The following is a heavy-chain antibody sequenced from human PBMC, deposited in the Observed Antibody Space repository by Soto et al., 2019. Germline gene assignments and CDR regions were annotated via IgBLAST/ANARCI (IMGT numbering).Heavy chain of an antibody. Sequence: EVQVLESGGDLVQPGGSLRLSCAASGFTFSNYAMTWVRHAPGKGLEWVSTISGSGDSIYYADSVKGRFTISRDNSKNTLYLQMNSLRADDWAVYYCSTGRQMGYWGQGTLVIVSS. V-gene: IGHV3-23*01. CDR1: GFTFSNYA. J-gene: IGHJ4*02. CDR3: STGRQMGY. CDR2: ISGSGDSI. D-gene: IGHD7-27*01.